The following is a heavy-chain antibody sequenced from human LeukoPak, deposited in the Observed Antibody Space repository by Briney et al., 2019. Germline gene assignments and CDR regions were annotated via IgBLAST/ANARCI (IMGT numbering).Heavy chain of an antibody. CDR2: ISSSGSTI. J-gene: IGHJ4*02. D-gene: IGHD6-19*01. Sequence: GGSLRLSCAASGFTFSSYEMNWVRQAPGKGLEWVSYISSSGSTIYYADSVKGRFTISRDNAKNSLYLQMNSLRAEDTAVYYCARSSPPGSSWYDIAVAGTVDYFDYWGQGTLVTVSS. V-gene: IGHV3-48*03. CDR3: ARSSPPGSSWYDIAVAGTVDYFDY. CDR1: GFTFSSYE.